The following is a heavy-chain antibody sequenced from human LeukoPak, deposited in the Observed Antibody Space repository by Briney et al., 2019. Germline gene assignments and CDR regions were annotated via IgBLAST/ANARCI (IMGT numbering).Heavy chain of an antibody. V-gene: IGHV3-30*03. CDR2: ISYDGSYN. CDR3: ARDLDRFFDY. CDR1: GFTFSSYS. Sequence: GGSLRLSCAASGFTFSSYSMHWVRQAPGKGLEWVAFISYDGSYNDYAGSVKGRFTISRDNSKNTLYLQMNSLRTEDTAVYYCARDLDRFFDYWGQGTLVIVSS. J-gene: IGHJ4*02. D-gene: IGHD3-3*01.